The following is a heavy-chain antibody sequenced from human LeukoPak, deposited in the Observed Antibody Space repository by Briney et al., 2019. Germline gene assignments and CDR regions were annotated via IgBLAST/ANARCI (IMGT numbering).Heavy chain of an antibody. Sequence: GSLRLSCAASGFTVSTNYMSWVRQAPGKGLEWASVFYSGGDRYYADSVKGRFTISRDNSKNTVYLQMNSLRPEDTAVYYCARNSVAGTGNYWGQGTLVTVSS. CDR3: ARNSVAGTGNY. J-gene: IGHJ4*02. CDR2: FYSGGDR. CDR1: GFTVSTNY. V-gene: IGHV3-53*01. D-gene: IGHD6-19*01.